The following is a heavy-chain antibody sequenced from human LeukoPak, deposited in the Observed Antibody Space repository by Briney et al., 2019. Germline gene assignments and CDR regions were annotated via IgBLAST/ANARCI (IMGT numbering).Heavy chain of an antibody. D-gene: IGHD3-10*01. Sequence: ASVKVSCKASGYTFTGYYMHWVRQAPGQGLEWMGRINPSSGGTNYAQKLQGRVTMTTDTSTSTAYMELRSLRSDDTAVYYCARGVSMYYYGSGSYYWGQGTLVTVSS. V-gene: IGHV1-2*06. CDR3: ARGVSMYYYGSGSYY. CDR2: INPSSGGT. CDR1: GYTFTGYY. J-gene: IGHJ4*02.